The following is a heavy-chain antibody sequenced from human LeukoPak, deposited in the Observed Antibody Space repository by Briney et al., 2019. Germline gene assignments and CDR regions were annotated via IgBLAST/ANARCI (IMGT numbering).Heavy chain of an antibody. CDR2: ISAYNDNT. CDR1: GYTFSNYG. CDR3: AREPHSSSWVFDN. D-gene: IGHD6-13*01. Sequence: GASVNVSCTASGYTFSNYGISWVRQAPGQGLEWMGWISAYNDNTNYAQKLQGRITMTTDTSTSTAYMELRSLRSDDTAVYYCAREPHSSSWVFDNWGQGTLVTVSS. J-gene: IGHJ4*02. V-gene: IGHV1-18*01.